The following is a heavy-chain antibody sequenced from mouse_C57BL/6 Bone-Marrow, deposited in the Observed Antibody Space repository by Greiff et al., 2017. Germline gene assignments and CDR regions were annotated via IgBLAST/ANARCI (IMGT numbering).Heavy chain of an antibody. J-gene: IGHJ2*01. Sequence: VQRQQPGAELVKPGAAVKRYGKASGYTFTSYWITWVKQRPGQGLEWIGDIYPTSGRTNYNEKFKSKAILTVDTSSNTAYMQLSSLTSEDSAVFYCARSGPLGRSFDYWGQGTTLTVSS. D-gene: IGHD4-1*01. CDR2: IYPTSGRT. V-gene: IGHV1-55*01. CDR3: ARSGPLGRSFDY. CDR1: GYTFTSYW.